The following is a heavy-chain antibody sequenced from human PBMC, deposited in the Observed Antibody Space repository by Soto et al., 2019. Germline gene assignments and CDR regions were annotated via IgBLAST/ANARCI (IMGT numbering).Heavy chain of an antibody. Sequence: SETLSLTCAVSGYSISSGYYWGWIRQPPGKGLEWIGSIYHSGSTYYNPSLKSRVTISVDTSKNQFSLKLSSVTAADTAVYYCARGTTYYYGSGSYVIDPWGQGTLVTVSS. CDR3: ARGTTYYYGSGSYVIDP. D-gene: IGHD3-10*01. CDR2: IYHSGST. V-gene: IGHV4-38-2*01. CDR1: GYSISSGYY. J-gene: IGHJ5*02.